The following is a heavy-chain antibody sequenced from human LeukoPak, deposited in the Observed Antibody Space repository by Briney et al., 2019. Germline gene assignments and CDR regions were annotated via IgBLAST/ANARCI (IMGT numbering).Heavy chain of an antibody. Sequence: PAGGSLRLSCAASGFTVSSNYMNWVRQAPGKGLEWVSVIYSGGTTYYADSVKGRFTISRDNSKNTLYLQMNSLGAEDTAVYYCARDAYCSGGSCYSHYFDYWGQGTLVTVSS. J-gene: IGHJ4*02. CDR1: GFTVSSNY. V-gene: IGHV3-66*01. CDR3: ARDAYCSGGSCYSHYFDY. D-gene: IGHD2-15*01. CDR2: IYSGGTT.